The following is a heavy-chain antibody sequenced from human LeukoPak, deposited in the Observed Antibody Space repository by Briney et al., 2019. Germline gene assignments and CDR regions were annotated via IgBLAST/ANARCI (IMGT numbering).Heavy chain of an antibody. CDR2: ISDTGGRT. Sequence: GGSLRLSCAVSGFTFTDSAVSWVRHSPGEGLKWGSSISDTGGRTYYADSVKGRFTITRDNSRNTVTLQTNRLGAGHTARYFCAKGGQDFDFWRFDLWGQGILVIVSS. CDR3: AKGGQDFDFWRFDL. V-gene: IGHV3-23*01. CDR1: GFTFTDSA. J-gene: IGHJ5*02. D-gene: IGHD3-3*01.